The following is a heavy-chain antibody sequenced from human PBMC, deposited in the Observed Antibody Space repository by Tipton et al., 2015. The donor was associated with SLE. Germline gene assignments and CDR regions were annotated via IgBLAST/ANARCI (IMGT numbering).Heavy chain of an antibody. CDR2: IYYSGST. Sequence: PGLVKPSETLSLTCTVSGGSISSHYWSWIRQPPGKGLEWIGYIYYSGSTNYNLSLKSRVTISVDTSKNQFSLKLSSVTAADTAVYYCARGRGGLLLWSLDAFDIWGQGTMVTVSS. D-gene: IGHD3-10*01. CDR1: GGSISSHY. CDR3: ARGRGGLLLWSLDAFDI. J-gene: IGHJ3*02. V-gene: IGHV4-59*11.